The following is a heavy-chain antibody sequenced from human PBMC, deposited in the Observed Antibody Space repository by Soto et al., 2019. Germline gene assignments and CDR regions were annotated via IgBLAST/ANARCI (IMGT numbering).Heavy chain of an antibody. CDR2: ISSSSSYI. J-gene: IGHJ6*03. V-gene: IGHV3-21*01. CDR1: GFTFSSYS. Sequence: GSLRLSCAASGFTFSSYSMNWVRQAPGKGLEWVSSISSSSSYIYYADSVKGRFTISRDNAKNSLYLQMNSLRAEDTAVYYCARGFYSNFYYYYYMHVWGKGTTVNVS. D-gene: IGHD4-4*01. CDR3: ARGFYSNFYYYYYMHV.